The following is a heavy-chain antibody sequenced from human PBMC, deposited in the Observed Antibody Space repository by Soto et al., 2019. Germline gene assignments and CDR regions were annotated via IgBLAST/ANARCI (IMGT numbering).Heavy chain of an antibody. CDR1: VGSFSGYY. J-gene: IGHJ4*02. CDR2: SNHSGST. V-gene: IGHV4-34*01. Sequence: SETMCLTCAVYVGSFSGYYWSWVRQPPGKGLEWSGESNHSGSTNYKPSLKSRVTISVDTSENQFSLKLSSVTAADTAVYYCGWSSSSGGKYYFDYWGQGTLVTAPS. CDR3: GWSSSSGGKYYFDY. D-gene: IGHD6-6*01.